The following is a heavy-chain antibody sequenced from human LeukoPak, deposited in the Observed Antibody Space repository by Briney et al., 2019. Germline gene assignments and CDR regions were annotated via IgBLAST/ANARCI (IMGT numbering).Heavy chain of an antibody. Sequence: ASVKVSCMASGYTFTSYGISWVRQAPGQGLEWMGWISAYNGNTNYAQKFQGRVTMTEDTSTDTAYMELSSLRSEDTAVYYCATDAAGYCSGGSCYRLGGYWGQGTLVTVSS. CDR1: GYTFTSYG. V-gene: IGHV1-18*01. D-gene: IGHD2-15*01. CDR3: ATDAAGYCSGGSCYRLGGY. CDR2: ISAYNGNT. J-gene: IGHJ4*02.